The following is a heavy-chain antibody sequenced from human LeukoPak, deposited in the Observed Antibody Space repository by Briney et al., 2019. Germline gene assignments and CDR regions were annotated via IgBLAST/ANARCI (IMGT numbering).Heavy chain of an antibody. Sequence: GGSLRLSCEASGFTFSRHRLTWVRQAPGKGLEWVGNIDGAGGEKHYVDSVKGRFTISRDNSKNTLYLQMNSLRAEDTAVYYCARVMGRYCSSTSCYVDYWGQGTLVTVSS. CDR3: ARVMGRYCSSTSCYVDY. CDR1: GFTFSRHR. V-gene: IGHV3-7*01. D-gene: IGHD2-2*01. CDR2: IDGAGGEK. J-gene: IGHJ4*02.